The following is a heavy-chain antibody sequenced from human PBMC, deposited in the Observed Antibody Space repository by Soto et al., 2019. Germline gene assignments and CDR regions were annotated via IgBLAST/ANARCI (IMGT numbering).Heavy chain of an antibody. J-gene: IGHJ5*02. CDR1: GGSISSSSYY. CDR3: ASPKIAFYNWFDP. D-gene: IGHD3-3*02. V-gene: IGHV4-39*01. CDR2: IYYSGST. Sequence: SETLSLTCSVSGGSISSSSYYLGWIRQPPGKGLEWIGSIYYSGSTYYNPSLKSRVTISVDTSKNQFSLKLSSVTAADTAVYYCASPKIAFYNWFDPWGQGTLVTVSS.